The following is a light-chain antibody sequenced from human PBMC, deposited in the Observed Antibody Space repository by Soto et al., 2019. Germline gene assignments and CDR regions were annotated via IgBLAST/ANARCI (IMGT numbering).Light chain of an antibody. CDR1: SSNVGGYNY. J-gene: IGLJ2*01. Sequence: QSALTQPASVSGSPGQSITISCTGTSSNVGGYNYVSWYQQHPGTAPKLMIYDVSNRPSGVSNRFSGSKSGNTASLTIPGLQAEDEADYYCSSYTSSSTAVVFGGGTKLTVL. V-gene: IGLV2-14*01. CDR3: SSYTSSSTAVV. CDR2: DVS.